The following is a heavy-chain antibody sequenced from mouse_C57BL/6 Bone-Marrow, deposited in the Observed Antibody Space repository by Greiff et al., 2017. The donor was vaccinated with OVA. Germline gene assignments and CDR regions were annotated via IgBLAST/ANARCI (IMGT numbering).Heavy chain of an antibody. CDR1: GFNIKDYY. CDR3: SLWLRRAWFAY. CDR2: IDPEDGDT. V-gene: IGHV14-1*01. J-gene: IGHJ3*01. D-gene: IGHD2-2*01. Sequence: EVQLQQSGAELVRPGASVKLSCTASGFNIKDYYMHWVKQRPEQGLEWIGRIDPEDGDTEYGPKFQGKATMTADTSSNTAYLQLSSLTSEDTAVYYCSLWLRRAWFAYWGQGTLVTVSA.